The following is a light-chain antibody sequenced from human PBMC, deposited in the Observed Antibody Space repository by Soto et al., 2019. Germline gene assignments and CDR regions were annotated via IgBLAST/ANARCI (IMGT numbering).Light chain of an antibody. J-gene: IGKJ1*01. CDR2: AAS. CDR1: QNVGSS. V-gene: IGKV3-11*01. CDR3: QQRNNGPPWT. Sequence: STQSPATLSLSPGERATLSCRANQNVGSSLAWYQQKPGQAPRLLIYAASNRATDIPARFSGSGSGTDFTLTITDREPEDFVVYYCQQRNNGPPWTFGQGTKVDVK.